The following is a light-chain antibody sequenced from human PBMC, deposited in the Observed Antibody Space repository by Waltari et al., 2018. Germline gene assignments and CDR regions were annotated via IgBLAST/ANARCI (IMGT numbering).Light chain of an antibody. CDR2: EDT. V-gene: IGLV3-25*03. J-gene: IGLJ2*01. CDR1: VLPKQY. CDR3: QSIDVDALT. Sequence: SFELTQPPSVSVSPGQTATITCSGDVLPKQYVYWYQQKPGQAPVLLIYEDTGRPSGIPERFSGSTSGTGTTVTLTIGGVQAEDEADYYCQSIDVDALTFGGGTKLTVL.